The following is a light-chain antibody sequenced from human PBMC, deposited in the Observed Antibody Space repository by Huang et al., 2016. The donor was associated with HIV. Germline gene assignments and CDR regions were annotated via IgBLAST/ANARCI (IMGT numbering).Light chain of an antibody. CDR1: HDITTY. CDR2: DAS. V-gene: IGKV3-11*01. CDR3: QQRNNWPPFT. J-gene: IGKJ3*01. Sequence: EILLTQSPATLSLSPGERATLSCRASHDITTYLAWYQQKPGQAPRLLIYDASTRATDVPARFRCSGSVTEFTLTVSNLEPEDFAVYFCQQRNNWPPFTFGPGTKLDIK.